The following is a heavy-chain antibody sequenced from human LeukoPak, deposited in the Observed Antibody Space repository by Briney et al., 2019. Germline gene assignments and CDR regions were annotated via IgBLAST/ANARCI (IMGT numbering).Heavy chain of an antibody. Sequence: GGSLRLSCAASGFTFDDYAMHWVRQAPGKGLEWVSGISWSSGTINYADSVKGRFTISRDNAKNSLYLQMNSLRAEDTAVYYCAKDQGYYGSGSYSGYWGQGTLVTVSS. V-gene: IGHV3-9*01. CDR1: GFTFDDYA. D-gene: IGHD3-10*01. J-gene: IGHJ4*02. CDR2: ISWSSGTI. CDR3: AKDQGYYGSGSYSGY.